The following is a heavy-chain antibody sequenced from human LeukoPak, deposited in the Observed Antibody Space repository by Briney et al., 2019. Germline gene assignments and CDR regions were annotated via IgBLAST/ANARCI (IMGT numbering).Heavy chain of an antibody. J-gene: IGHJ4*02. CDR1: GYRFTGYY. Sequence: ASVKVSCKASGYRFTGYYMHWVRQAPGQGLEWMGWINPNSGGTNYAQKFQGRVTMTRDTSISTAYMELSRLRSDDTAVYYCARKPLNTMVRGPVDYWGQGTLVTVSS. CDR2: INPNSGGT. V-gene: IGHV1-2*02. CDR3: ARKPLNTMVRGPVDY. D-gene: IGHD3-10*01.